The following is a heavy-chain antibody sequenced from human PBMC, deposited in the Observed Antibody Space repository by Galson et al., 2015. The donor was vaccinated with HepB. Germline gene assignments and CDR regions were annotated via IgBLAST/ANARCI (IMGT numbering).Heavy chain of an antibody. CDR3: AKEVDDSDTGGYI. CDR2: ISYDGRSK. D-gene: IGHD2-8*02. CDR1: GFTFSNYG. J-gene: IGHJ4*02. V-gene: IGHV3-30*18. Sequence: SLRLSCAASGFTFSNYGMHWVRQAPGKGLEWVAVISYDGRSKVYADSVKGRFTISRDNSKNTLYLQMNSLRAEDTAMFYCAKEVDDSDTGGYIWGQGTLVTVSS.